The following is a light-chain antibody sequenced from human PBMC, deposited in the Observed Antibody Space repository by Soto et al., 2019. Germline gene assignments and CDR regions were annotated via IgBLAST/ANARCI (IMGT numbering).Light chain of an antibody. V-gene: IGLV1-36*01. CDR1: SSNIGNNA. CDR2: YDD. Sequence: QSVLTQPPSVSAAPRQRVTISCSGSSSNIGNNAVNWYQQLPGKAPKLLIYYDDLLPSGVSDRFSGSKSGTSGSLAISGLQSEDEAHYYCATWDDSLNSLVFGGGTKLTVL. J-gene: IGLJ2*01. CDR3: ATWDDSLNSLV.